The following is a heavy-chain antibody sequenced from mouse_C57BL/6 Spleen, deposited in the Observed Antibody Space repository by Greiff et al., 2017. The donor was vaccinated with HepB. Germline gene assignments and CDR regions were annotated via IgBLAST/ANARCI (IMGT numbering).Heavy chain of an antibody. Sequence: EVQRVESGPGLVKPSQSLSLTCSVTGYSITSGYYWNWIRQFPGNKLEWMGYISYDGSNNYNPSLKNRISITRDTSKNQFFLKLNSVTTEDTATYYCARDHDYDAMDYWGQGTSVTVSS. CDR1: GYSITSGYY. V-gene: IGHV3-6*01. J-gene: IGHJ4*01. CDR3: ARDHDYDAMDY. CDR2: ISYDGSN.